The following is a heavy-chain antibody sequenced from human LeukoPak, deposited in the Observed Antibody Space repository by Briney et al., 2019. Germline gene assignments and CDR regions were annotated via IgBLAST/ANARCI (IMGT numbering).Heavy chain of an antibody. CDR3: ARSSSSWYEGDYYYMDV. J-gene: IGHJ6*03. Sequence: GASVKVSCKASGYTFTSYGINWVRQATGQGLEWMGWMNPNSGNTGYAQKFQGRVTITRNTSISTAYMELSSLRSEDTAVYYCARSSSSWYEGDYYYMDVWGKGTTVTVSS. CDR1: GYTFTSYG. D-gene: IGHD6-13*01. V-gene: IGHV1-8*03. CDR2: MNPNSGNT.